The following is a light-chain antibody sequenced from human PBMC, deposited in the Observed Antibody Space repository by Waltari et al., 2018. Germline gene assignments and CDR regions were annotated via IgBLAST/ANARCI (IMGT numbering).Light chain of an antibody. CDR2: DAS. CDR1: HDISIY. CDR3: QQFDNLVYT. V-gene: IGKV1-33*01. J-gene: IGKJ2*01. Sequence: DIQMTQSPSSLSASVGDRVTITCQASHDISIYLNWYQQKPGKAPKLRIYDASNLETGVPSRCSGSGSGTDFSFTISSLQPEDISTYYCQQFDNLVYTFGQGTKLEIK.